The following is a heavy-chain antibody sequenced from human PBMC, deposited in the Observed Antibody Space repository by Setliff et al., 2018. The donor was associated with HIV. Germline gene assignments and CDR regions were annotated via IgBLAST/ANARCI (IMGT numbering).Heavy chain of an antibody. Sequence: SETLSLTCTVSGGSISTSRHYWGWIRQPPGKGLEWIGSIYYTGSTYYNPSLKSRVTISVDTSKNQFSLKLTSVTAADTAVYYCARGPTRFYFDYWGQGTLVTVSS. CDR2: IYYTGST. J-gene: IGHJ4*02. V-gene: IGHV4-39*07. D-gene: IGHD1-1*01. CDR3: ARGPTRFYFDY. CDR1: GGSISTSRHY.